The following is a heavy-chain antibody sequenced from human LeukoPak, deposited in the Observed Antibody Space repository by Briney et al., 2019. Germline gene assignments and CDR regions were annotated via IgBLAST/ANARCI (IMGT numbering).Heavy chain of an antibody. CDR2: IKQDGSEK. CDR3: ARANLWFGEQYAFDI. J-gene: IGHJ3*02. CDR1: GFTFSSYW. D-gene: IGHD3-10*01. Sequence: GGSLRLSCAASGFTFSSYWMSWVRQAPGKGLEWVANIKQDGSEKYYVDSVKGRFTISRDNAKNSLYLQMNSLRAEDTAVYYCARANLWFGEQYAFDIWGQGTMVTVSS. V-gene: IGHV3-7*01.